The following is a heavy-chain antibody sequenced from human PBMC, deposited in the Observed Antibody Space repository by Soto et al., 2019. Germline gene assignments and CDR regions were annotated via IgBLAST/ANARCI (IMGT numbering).Heavy chain of an antibody. Sequence: PSETLSLTCTVSGGAMESYYWSWFRQPPGKGLEWIGYIYYSGSTFYNPSLASRVSVSVDTSKNEFSLKLRSVTAADTAVYYCARQPTPGDTDLWFDPWGQGTLVTVSS. V-gene: IGHV4-59*08. CDR3: ARQPTPGDTDLWFDP. CDR1: GGAMESYY. J-gene: IGHJ5*02. CDR2: IYYSGST. D-gene: IGHD2-21*01.